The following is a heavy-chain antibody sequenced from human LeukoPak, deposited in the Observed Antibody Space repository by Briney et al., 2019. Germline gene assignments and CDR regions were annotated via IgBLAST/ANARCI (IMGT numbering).Heavy chain of an antibody. J-gene: IGHJ4*02. CDR2: VSAYNGAT. CDR3: ARVDLYYDSGYTQAANDY. Sequence: ASVKVSCKASGYTFTGYAISWVRQAPGQGLEWMGWVSAYNGATNYGQSFQDRVTMTTDTPTTTAYMELGSLRSDDTAVYYCARVDLYYDSGYTQAANDYWGQGTLVTVSS. CDR1: GYTFTGYA. V-gene: IGHV1-18*01. D-gene: IGHD3-22*01.